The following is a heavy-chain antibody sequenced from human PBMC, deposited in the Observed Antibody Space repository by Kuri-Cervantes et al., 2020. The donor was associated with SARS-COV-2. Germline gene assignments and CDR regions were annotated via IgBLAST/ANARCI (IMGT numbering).Heavy chain of an antibody. Sequence: ASVKVSCKASGYTFTSYGISWVRQAPGQGLEWMGWISAYNGNTNYAQKLQGRVTMTTDTSTSTAYMELSSLRSEDTAVYYCARSFCSSTSCYERNWFDPWGQGTLVTVSS. J-gene: IGHJ5*02. CDR3: ARSFCSSTSCYERNWFDP. V-gene: IGHV1-18*01. CDR1: GYTFTSYG. CDR2: ISAYNGNT. D-gene: IGHD2-2*01.